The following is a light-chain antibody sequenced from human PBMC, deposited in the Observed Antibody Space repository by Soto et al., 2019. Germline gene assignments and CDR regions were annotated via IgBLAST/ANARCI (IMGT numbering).Light chain of an antibody. J-gene: IGKJ1*01. CDR2: IAS. CDR3: QQHGSGPWT. V-gene: IGKV3-20*01. CDR1: QSVSGSN. Sequence: EIVLTQSPDTLSLSPGERATLSCRASQSVSGSNLAWYQHKPGQGPRLLIYIASRRATGIPDRFSGSGSGKEFTHTISRLEPEDFAVYYCQQHGSGPWTFGQGTKVEIK.